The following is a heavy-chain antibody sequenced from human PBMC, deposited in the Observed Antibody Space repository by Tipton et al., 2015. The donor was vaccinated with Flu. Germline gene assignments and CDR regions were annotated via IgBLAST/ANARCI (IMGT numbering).Heavy chain of an antibody. Sequence: QLVQSGGGVVQPGGSLRLSCAASGFTFSGYGMHWVRQAPGKGLEWVAFIRHDESDKYYPDSVKGRFTISRDNSKNALYLLMNSLRVEDTAVYYCAKDGWDTSGWYPFDYWGQGTLVTVSS. CDR3: AKDGWDTSGWYPFDY. D-gene: IGHD6-19*01. J-gene: IGHJ4*02. V-gene: IGHV3-30*02. CDR1: GFTFSGYG. CDR2: IRHDESDK.